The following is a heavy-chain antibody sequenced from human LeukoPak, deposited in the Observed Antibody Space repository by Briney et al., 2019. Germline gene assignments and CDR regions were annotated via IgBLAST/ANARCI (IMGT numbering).Heavy chain of an antibody. D-gene: IGHD2-21*02. CDR3: AGFRRAGAYCGGDCYSY. CDR1: GYTFTSYA. Sequence: ASVKVSCKASGYTFTSYAMHWVRQARGQRLEGMGCINAGNGNTKYSQEFQGRVTITRDTSASTAYMELSSLRSEHTAVYYCAGFRRAGAYCGGDCYSYWGQGTLVTVSS. J-gene: IGHJ4*02. V-gene: IGHV1-3*03. CDR2: INAGNGNT.